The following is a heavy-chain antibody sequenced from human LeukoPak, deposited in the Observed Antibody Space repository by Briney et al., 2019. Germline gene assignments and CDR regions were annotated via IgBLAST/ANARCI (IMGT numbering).Heavy chain of an antibody. CDR2: ISSSSSYT. CDR3: ARPGFYYGSGSYYGY. D-gene: IGHD3-10*01. V-gene: IGHV3-11*06. J-gene: IGHJ4*02. CDR1: GFTFSDYY. Sequence: GGSLRLPCAASGFTFSDYYMSWIRQAPGKGLEWVSYISSSSSYTNYADSVKGRFTISKDNAKNSLYLQMNSLRAEDTAVYYCARPGFYYGSGSYYGYWGQGTLVTVSS.